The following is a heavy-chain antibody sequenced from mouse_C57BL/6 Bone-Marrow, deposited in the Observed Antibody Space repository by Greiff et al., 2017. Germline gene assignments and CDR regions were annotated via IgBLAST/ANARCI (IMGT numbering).Heavy chain of an antibody. CDR3: ARGGGYYAMDY. CDR2: IYPGGGYT. V-gene: IGHV1-63*01. J-gene: IGHJ4*01. Sequence: VKLMESGAELVRPGTSVKMSCKASGYTFTNYWIGWAKQRPGHGLEWIGDIYPGGGYTNYNVKFKGKDTLTADKSSSTAYMQFSRLTSEDSAIYYCARGGGYYAMDYWGQGTSVTVSS. CDR1: GYTFTNYW.